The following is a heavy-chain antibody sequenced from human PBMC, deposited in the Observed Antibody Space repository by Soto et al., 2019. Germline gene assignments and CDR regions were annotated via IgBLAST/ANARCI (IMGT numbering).Heavy chain of an antibody. J-gene: IGHJ6*02. D-gene: IGHD6-19*01. CDR3: ARRVIAVAGKDYGMHV. Sequence: PGESLKISCKGSGYSFTSYWISWVRQMPGKGLEWMGRIDPSDSYTNYSPSFQGHVTISADKSISTAYLQWSSLKASDTAMYYCARRVIAVAGKDYGMHVWGQGTTVTVSS. V-gene: IGHV5-10-1*01. CDR2: IDPSDSYT. CDR1: GYSFTSYW.